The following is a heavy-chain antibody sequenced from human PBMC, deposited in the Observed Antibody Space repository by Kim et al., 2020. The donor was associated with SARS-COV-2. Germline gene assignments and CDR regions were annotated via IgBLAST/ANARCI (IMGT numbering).Heavy chain of an antibody. CDR3: ARHRGWMRASSAFDWLLWGGGMDA. J-gene: IGHJ6*01. CDR1: GGSISSSSYY. Sequence: SETLSLTCTVSGGSISSSSYYWGWIRQPPGKGLEWIGSIYYSGSTYYNPSLKSRVTISVDTSKNQFSLKLSSVTAADTAVYYCARHRGWMRASSAFDWLLWGGGMDAWGQGTTVSVSS. CDR2: IYYSGST. D-gene: IGHD3-9*01. V-gene: IGHV4-39*01.